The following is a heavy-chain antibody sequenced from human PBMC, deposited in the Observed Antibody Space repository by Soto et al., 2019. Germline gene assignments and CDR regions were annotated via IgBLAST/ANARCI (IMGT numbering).Heavy chain of an antibody. V-gene: IGHV1-46*01. J-gene: IGHJ4*02. Sequence: QLQLVQSGAEVKKPGASVKVSCKASGYIFIHYYIHWVRQAPGQRLEWMAIINPNGGSTSYAQKFQGRVTVTSDTSTSTVSMELNSLGSDDTGVYFCARSLLQGDFWGQGTVVSVSS. CDR1: GYIFIHYY. CDR3: ARSLLQGDF. CDR2: INPNGGST. D-gene: IGHD2-21*01.